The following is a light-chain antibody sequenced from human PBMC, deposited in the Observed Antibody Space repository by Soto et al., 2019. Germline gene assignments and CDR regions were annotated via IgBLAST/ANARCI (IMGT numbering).Light chain of an antibody. CDR2: AAS. CDR1: QTIIRY. CDR3: QQSYSTLFT. Sequence: DIQMTQSPSSLSAFVGDRVTITCRASQTIIRYLNWYQQKPGRAPNLLIYAASSLQSGVPSRFSGSGSGTEFTLTITSLQPEDFATYYCQQSYSTLFTFGPGTKAEIK. J-gene: IGKJ3*01. V-gene: IGKV1-39*01.